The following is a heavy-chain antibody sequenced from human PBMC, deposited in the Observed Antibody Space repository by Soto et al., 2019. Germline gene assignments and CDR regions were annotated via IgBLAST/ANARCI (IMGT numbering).Heavy chain of an antibody. CDR2: TYYSGSA. V-gene: IGHV4-39*01. D-gene: IGHD3-3*01. CDR3: ARHGDFWSGSQGYNWFDP. J-gene: IGHJ5*02. CDR1: GGSIISSTYY. Sequence: QLQLQESGPGLGKPSETLSLTCTVSGGSIISSTYYWGWIRQPPGKGLEWIGSTYYSGSANYNPSLKSRVTIYVDTSKNQFSLKLRSVTAADTAVYYCARHGDFWSGSQGYNWFDPWGQGTLVTVSS.